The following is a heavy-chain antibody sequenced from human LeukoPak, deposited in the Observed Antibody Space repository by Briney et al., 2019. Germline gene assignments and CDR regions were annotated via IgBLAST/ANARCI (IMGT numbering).Heavy chain of an antibody. CDR3: ARGPKDIVVRWSVEGDYFDY. CDR1: GYTFTGYY. Sequence: ASVKVSCKASGYTFTGYYMHWVRQAPGQGLEWMGWINPNSGGTNYAQKFQGRVTMTRDTSISTAYMELSRLRSDDTAVYYCARGPKDIVVRWSVEGDYFDYWGQGTLVTVSS. D-gene: IGHD2-15*01. J-gene: IGHJ4*02. V-gene: IGHV1-2*02. CDR2: INPNSGGT.